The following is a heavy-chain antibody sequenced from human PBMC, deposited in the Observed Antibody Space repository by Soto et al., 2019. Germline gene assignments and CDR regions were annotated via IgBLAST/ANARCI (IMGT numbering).Heavy chain of an antibody. J-gene: IGHJ4*02. CDR3: ARESEDLTSNFDY. CDR1: WFTFTRYS. CDR2: ISSTTNYI. V-gene: IGHV3-21*06. Sequence: GGSLKLSGAASWFTFTRYSMNWVRQSPGKGLECVSSISSTTNYIYYGDSMKGRFTISRDNAKNSLYLEMNSLRAEDTAVYYCARESEDLTSNFDYWGQGTLVTVSS.